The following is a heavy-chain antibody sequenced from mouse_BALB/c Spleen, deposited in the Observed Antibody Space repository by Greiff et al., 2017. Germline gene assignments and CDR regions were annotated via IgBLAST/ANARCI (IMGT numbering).Heavy chain of an antibody. D-gene: IGHD2-10*01. CDR1: GFSLTGYG. CDR2: IWGDGST. CDR3: ARAPAYYGNYEAMDY. J-gene: IGHJ4*01. V-gene: IGHV2-6-7*01. Sequence: QVQLKQSGPGLVAPSQSLSITCTVSGFSLTGYGVNWVRQPPGKGLEWLGMIWGDGSTDYNSALKSRLSISKDNSKSQVFLKMNSLQTDDTARYYCARAPAYYGNYEAMDYWGQGTSVTVSS.